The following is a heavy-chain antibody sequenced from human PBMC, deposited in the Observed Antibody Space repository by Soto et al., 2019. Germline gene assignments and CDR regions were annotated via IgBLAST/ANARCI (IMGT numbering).Heavy chain of an antibody. CDR1: GDTFTDYY. J-gene: IGHJ4*02. D-gene: IGHD2-21*02. Sequence: QVQLMQSGAEVKKPGASVKVSCKASGDTFTDYYIHWVRQAPGQGLEWMGTVNPSGGHTTYAQHFLGRETMTRETTTSTLYMERTSLTSVGAAIYYCARGGHVVVVTAALAYWGKGTLVTVSS. V-gene: IGHV1-46*03. CDR3: ARGGHVVVVTAALAY. CDR2: VNPSGGHT.